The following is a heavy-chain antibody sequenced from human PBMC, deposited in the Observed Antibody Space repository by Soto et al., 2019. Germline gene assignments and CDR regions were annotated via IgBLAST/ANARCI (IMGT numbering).Heavy chain of an antibody. CDR2: IIPIFGTA. J-gene: IGHJ5*02. D-gene: IGHD4-17*01. V-gene: IGHV1-69*01. CDR1: GGTFSSYA. CDR3: ARDKAATVTTNWFDP. Sequence: QVQLVQSGAEVKKPGSSVKVSCKASGGTFSSYAISWVRQAPGQGREWMGGIIPIFGTANYAQKFQGRVTITADESTSTAYMEPSSMRSEDTAVYYCARDKAATVTTNWFDPWGQGTLVTVSS.